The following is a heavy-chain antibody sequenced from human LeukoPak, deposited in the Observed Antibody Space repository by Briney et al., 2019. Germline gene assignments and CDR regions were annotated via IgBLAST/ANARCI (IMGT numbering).Heavy chain of an antibody. D-gene: IGHD1-26*01. Sequence: SQTLSLTCAVSGGPISSGVDCWTWVRQPPGKGLEWIGYIFQSGSPSYNPSLRGRASTSVDTSSNHFSLELISVPAADTAMYYCARDRAGLGLLDFWGQGTMVT. J-gene: IGHJ3*01. CDR2: IFQSGSP. CDR3: ARDRAGLGLLDF. CDR1: GGPISSGVDC. V-gene: IGHV4-30-2*01.